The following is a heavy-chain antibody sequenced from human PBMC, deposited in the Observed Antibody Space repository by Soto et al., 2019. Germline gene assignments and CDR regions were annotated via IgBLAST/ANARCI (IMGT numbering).Heavy chain of an antibody. CDR3: TTRTSHSSDY. J-gene: IGHJ4*02. V-gene: IGHV3-49*04. Sequence: GGSLRLSCTASGFTFGDYAMSWVRQAPGKGLEWVGFIRSKAYGGTTEYAASVKGRFTISRDDSKSIAYLQMNSLKTEDTAVYYCTTRTSHSSDYWGQGTLVTVSS. CDR1: GFTFGDYA. CDR2: IRSKAYGGTT. D-gene: IGHD6-13*01.